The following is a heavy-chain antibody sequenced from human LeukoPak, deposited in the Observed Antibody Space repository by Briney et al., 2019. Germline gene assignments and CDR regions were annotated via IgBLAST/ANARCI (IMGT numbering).Heavy chain of an antibody. CDR2: ISGSGGST. V-gene: IGHV3-23*01. D-gene: IGHD2-2*01. CDR1: GFTFSSYA. J-gene: IGHJ4*02. CDR3: ANLVISGYCSSTSCSTPADY. Sequence: PGGSLRLSCAASGFTFSSYAMSWVRQAPGKGLEWVSAISGSGGSTYYADSVKGRFTISRDNSKNTLYLQMSSLRAEDTAVYYCANLVISGYCSSTSCSTPADYWGQGTLVTVSS.